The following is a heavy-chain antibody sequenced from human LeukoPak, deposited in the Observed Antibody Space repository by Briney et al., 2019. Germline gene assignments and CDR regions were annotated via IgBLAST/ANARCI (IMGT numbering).Heavy chain of an antibody. Sequence: SVKVSCKASGGTFSSYAISWVRQAPGQGLEWMGGIIPIFGTANYAQKFQGRVTITADESTSTAYMELSSLRSEDTAVYYCARSSYCSSTSCPLARNYFDYWGQGTLVTVSS. D-gene: IGHD2-2*01. CDR2: IIPIFGTA. J-gene: IGHJ4*02. CDR1: GGTFSSYA. V-gene: IGHV1-69*13. CDR3: ARSSYCSSTSCPLARNYFDY.